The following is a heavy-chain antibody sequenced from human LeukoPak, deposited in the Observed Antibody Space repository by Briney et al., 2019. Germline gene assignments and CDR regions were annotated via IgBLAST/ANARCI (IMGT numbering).Heavy chain of an antibody. V-gene: IGHV3-66*04. CDR3: ARRNDYGDYVVWFDP. CDR2: IYSGGST. J-gene: IGHJ5*02. Sequence: GGSLRLSCAASGFTVSSNYMSWVRQAPGKGLEWVSVIYSGGSTYYADSVKGRFTISRDISQNTLYLQMNSLTAEDTAVYYCARRNDYGDYVVWFDPWGQGTLVTVSS. D-gene: IGHD4-17*01. CDR1: GFTVSSNY.